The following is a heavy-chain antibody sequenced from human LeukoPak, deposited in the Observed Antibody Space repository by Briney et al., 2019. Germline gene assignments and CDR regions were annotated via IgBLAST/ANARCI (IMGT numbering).Heavy chain of an antibody. J-gene: IGHJ4*02. Sequence: GESLKISCKGSGYSFTSYWIGWVRQMPGKGLEWMGIIYPGDSDTRYSPSFQGQVTISADKSISTAYLQWSSLKASDTAMYYCARCPLGTVTTEYYFDYWGQGTLVTVSS. CDR1: GYSFTSYW. D-gene: IGHD4-17*01. CDR2: IYPGDSDT. CDR3: ARCPLGTVTTEYYFDY. V-gene: IGHV5-51*01.